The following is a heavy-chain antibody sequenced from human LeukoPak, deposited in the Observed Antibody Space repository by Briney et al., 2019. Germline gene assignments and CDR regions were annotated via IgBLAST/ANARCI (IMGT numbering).Heavy chain of an antibody. CDR2: ISSSSSTI. Sequence: SGGSLRLSCAASGLTFSIYSMNWVRQAPGKGLEWVSYISSSSSTIYYADSVKGRFTISRDNAKNSLYLQMNSLRAEDTAVYYCALLTGMATTSNSFDIWGQGTMVTVSS. CDR3: ALLTGMATTSNSFDI. V-gene: IGHV3-48*01. CDR1: GLTFSIYS. D-gene: IGHD5-24*01. J-gene: IGHJ3*02.